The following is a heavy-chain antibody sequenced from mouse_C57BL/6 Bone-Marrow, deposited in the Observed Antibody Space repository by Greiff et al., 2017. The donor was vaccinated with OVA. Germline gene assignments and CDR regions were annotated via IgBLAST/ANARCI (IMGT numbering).Heavy chain of an antibody. J-gene: IGHJ4*01. D-gene: IGHD1-2*01. V-gene: IGHV5-6*01. CDR2: ISSGGSYT. CDR3: ARNDYYGPYYYAMDY. CDR1: GFTFSSYG. Sequence: EVKLVESGGDLVKPGWSLKLSCAASGFTFSSYGMSWVRQTPDKRLEWVATISSGGSYTYYPDSVKGRFTISRDNAKNTLYLQMSSLKSEDTAMYYCARNDYYGPYYYAMDYWGQGTSVTVSS.